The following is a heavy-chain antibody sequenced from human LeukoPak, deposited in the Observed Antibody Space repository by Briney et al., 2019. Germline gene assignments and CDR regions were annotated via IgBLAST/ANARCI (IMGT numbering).Heavy chain of an antibody. D-gene: IGHD5-18*01. J-gene: IGHJ4*02. V-gene: IGHV3-72*01. Sequence: GGSLRLSCAASGFTFTSHYMDWVRQAPGMGLEWIARTTNRPNAHTTSYAASVRGRFTVSRDDSNNLLHLQMSSLKSDDTAVYYCGRDTSTAIDYWGRGTLVTVSS. CDR2: TTNRPNAHTT. CDR1: GFTFTSHY. CDR3: GRDTSTAIDY.